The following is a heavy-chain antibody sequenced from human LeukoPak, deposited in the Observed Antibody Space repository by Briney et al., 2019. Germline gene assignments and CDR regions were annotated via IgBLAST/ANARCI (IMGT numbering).Heavy chain of an antibody. Sequence: PGGSLRLSCGASGFTFSTYGMNWVRQAPGKGLEWVSSISDDGKSTYYVDSVKGRFTVSRDNSKNTLYLQMNSLRAEDSAVYYCAKRVPYSSSSVYFDFWGQGTLVTVSS. CDR2: ISDDGKST. V-gene: IGHV3-23*01. CDR1: GFTFSTYG. CDR3: AKRVPYSSSSVYFDF. J-gene: IGHJ4*02. D-gene: IGHD6-6*01.